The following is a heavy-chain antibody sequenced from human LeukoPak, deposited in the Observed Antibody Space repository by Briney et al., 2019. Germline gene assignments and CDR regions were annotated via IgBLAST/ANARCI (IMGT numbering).Heavy chain of an antibody. CDR1: GFTFSNYG. J-gene: IGHJ4*02. Sequence: GGSLRLSCAASGFTFSNYGIHWVRQAPGKGLEWVAFIRYDGRDKYYADSVKGRFTISRDNSKNTLSLQMNSLRPEDTAAYYCAKGRDYYFDYWGQGTLVTVSS. V-gene: IGHV3-30*02. CDR2: IRYDGRDK. D-gene: IGHD3/OR15-3a*01. CDR3: AKGRDYYFDY.